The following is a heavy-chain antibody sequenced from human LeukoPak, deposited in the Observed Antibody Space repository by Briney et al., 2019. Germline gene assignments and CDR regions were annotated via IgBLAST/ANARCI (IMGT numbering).Heavy chain of an antibody. Sequence: SETLSPTCTVSGGSISSYYWSWIRRPPGKGLEWIGYIYYSGSTNYNPSLKSRVTISVDTSKNQFSLKLSSVTAADTAVYYCARQKEYSSGWYYWGQGTLVTVSS. CDR3: ARQKEYSSGWYY. CDR1: GGSISSYY. J-gene: IGHJ4*02. CDR2: IYYSGST. D-gene: IGHD6-19*01. V-gene: IGHV4-59*08.